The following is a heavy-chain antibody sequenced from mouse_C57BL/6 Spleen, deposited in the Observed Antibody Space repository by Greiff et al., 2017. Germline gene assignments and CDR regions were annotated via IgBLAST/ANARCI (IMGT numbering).Heavy chain of an antibody. CDR3: ARERTAQASFAY. CDR2: IYPSDSAT. CDR1: GYTFTSYW. D-gene: IGHD3-2*02. J-gene: IGHJ3*01. V-gene: IGHV1-61*01. Sequence: QVQLQQPGAELVRPGSSVTLSCKASGYTFTSYWMAWVKQRPGQGLEWIGNIYPSDSATYYNQKFKDKATLPVDKSSSTAYMQLSSLTSEDSAVYYCARERTAQASFAYWGQGTLVTVSA.